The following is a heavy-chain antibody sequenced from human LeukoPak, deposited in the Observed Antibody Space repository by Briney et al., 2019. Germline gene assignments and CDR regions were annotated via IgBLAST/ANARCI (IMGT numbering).Heavy chain of an antibody. Sequence: PGGSLRLSCAASGSTFDDYGMSWVRQAPGKGLEWVSGINWNGGSTGYADSVKGRFTISRDNAENSLYLQMNSLRAEDTALYYCAKNWNYYYYMDVWGKGTTVTVSS. CDR1: GSTFDDYG. V-gene: IGHV3-20*04. J-gene: IGHJ6*03. CDR2: INWNGGST. CDR3: AKNWNYYYYMDV. D-gene: IGHD1-1*01.